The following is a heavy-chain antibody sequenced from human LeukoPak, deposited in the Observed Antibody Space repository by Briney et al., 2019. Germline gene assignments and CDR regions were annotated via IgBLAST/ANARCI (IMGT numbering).Heavy chain of an antibody. CDR1: GYTFTSYD. J-gene: IGHJ4*02. Sequence: ASVKVSCEASGYTFTSYDINWVRQATGQGLEWMGWMNPNSGNTGYAQKFQGRVTMTRNTSISTAYMELSSLRSEDTAVYYCARGLRRAVAGRIAYWGQGTLVTVSS. CDR3: ARGLRRAVAGRIAY. V-gene: IGHV1-8*01. CDR2: MNPNSGNT. D-gene: IGHD6-19*01.